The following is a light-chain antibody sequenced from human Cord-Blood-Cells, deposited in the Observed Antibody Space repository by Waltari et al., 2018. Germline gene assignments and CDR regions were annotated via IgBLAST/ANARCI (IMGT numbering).Light chain of an antibody. V-gene: IGLV2-14*01. CDR3: SSYTSSSTYV. J-gene: IGLJ1*01. Sequence: QSALTQPASVSGSPGQSLTISCTGTSSDVGGYHYVSWYQQHPGKAPKLMIYDVNTRPSGVSNRFSGSKSGNTASLTISGLQAEDEADYYCSSYTSSSTYVFGTGTKVTVL. CDR1: SSDVGGYHY. CDR2: DVN.